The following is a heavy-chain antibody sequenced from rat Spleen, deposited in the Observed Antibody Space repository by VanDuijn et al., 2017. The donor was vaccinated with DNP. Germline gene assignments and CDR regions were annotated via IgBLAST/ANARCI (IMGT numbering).Heavy chain of an antibody. CDR1: GFTFSDYY. Sequence: EVQLVESGGGLVQPGRSLKLSCAASGFTFSDYYMAWVRQAPTKGLEWVTTISYDGSSAYYRDSVKGRFTISRDNAKSTLYLQMDSLRSEDTATYYCATLNYYASLSGYFDYWGQGTLVTVSS. D-gene: IGHD1-12*01. CDR2: ISYDGSSA. J-gene: IGHJ3*01. V-gene: IGHV5-7*01. CDR3: ATLNYYASLSGYFDY.